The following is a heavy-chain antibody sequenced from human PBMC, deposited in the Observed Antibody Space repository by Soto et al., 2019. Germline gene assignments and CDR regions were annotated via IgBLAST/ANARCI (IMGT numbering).Heavy chain of an antibody. V-gene: IGHV1-69*06. Sequence: GASVKVSCKASGGTFSSYAISWVRQAPGQGLEWMGGIIPIFGTANYAQKFQGRVTITADKSTSTAYMELSSLRSEDTAVYYCARDHSSIAALNSAHNCFDPWGQGTLVTVSS. CDR2: IIPIFGTA. J-gene: IGHJ5*02. CDR1: GGTFSSYA. D-gene: IGHD6-6*01. CDR3: ARDHSSIAALNSAHNCFDP.